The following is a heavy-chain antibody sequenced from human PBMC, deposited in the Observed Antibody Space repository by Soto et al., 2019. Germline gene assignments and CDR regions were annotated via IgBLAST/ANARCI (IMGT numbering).Heavy chain of an antibody. CDR3: ARETLAFAP. V-gene: IGHV1-2*02. CDR2: INPNNGDT. CDR1: GYTFTGHY. Sequence: QVQLVQSGAEVKKPGASVRVSCKASGYTFTGHYIHWVRQAPGQGLEWMGWINPNNGDTNYAQKFQGRVTMTRDTSITTAYMELIRLTSDDTAVYYCARETLAFAPWGQGTLVTVSS. J-gene: IGHJ5*02. D-gene: IGHD1-1*01.